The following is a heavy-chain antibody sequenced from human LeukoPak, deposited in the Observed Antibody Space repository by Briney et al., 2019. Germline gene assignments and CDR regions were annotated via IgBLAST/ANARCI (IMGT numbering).Heavy chain of an antibody. D-gene: IGHD3-10*01. CDR2: MNPSGNT. Sequence: ASVKVSCKTSGYIFTSYDINWVRQATGQGLEWMGWMNPSGNTGYAQNFQGRATMTWNTSITTAYMELSSLRAEDTAVYYCARGPKTMVRGNPDYWGQGTLVTVSS. J-gene: IGHJ4*02. V-gene: IGHV1-8*01. CDR3: ARGPKTMVRGNPDY. CDR1: GYIFTSYD.